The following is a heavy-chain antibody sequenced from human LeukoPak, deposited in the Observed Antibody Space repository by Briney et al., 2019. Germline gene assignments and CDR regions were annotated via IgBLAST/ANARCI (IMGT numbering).Heavy chain of an antibody. CDR3: ARGDYVWGTSGYYFDY. D-gene: IGHD3-16*01. CDR1: GFTFSDYY. CDR2: ISSSGSTI. Sequence: PGGSLRLSCAASGFTFSDYYMSWIRQAPGEGLEWVSYISSSGSTIYNADSVKGRFTISRDNTKNSLCLQMNSLRAEDTAVYYCARGDYVWGTSGYYFDYWGQGTLVNVAS. V-gene: IGHV3-11*04. J-gene: IGHJ4*02.